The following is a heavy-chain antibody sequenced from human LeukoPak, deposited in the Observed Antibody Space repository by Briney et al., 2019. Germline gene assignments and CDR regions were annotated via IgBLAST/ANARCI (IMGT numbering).Heavy chain of an antibody. V-gene: IGHV3-7*01. CDR1: GFTFSSYW. CDR2: IKQDGSEK. CDR3: ARGDVVVPAPFDP. J-gene: IGHJ5*02. Sequence: GGSLRLSCAASGFTFSSYWMSWVRQAPGKGLEWVANIKQDGSEKNYVDSVKGRFTISRDNAKNTLYLQMNSLRAEDTAVYYCARGDVVVPAPFDPWGQGTLVTVSS. D-gene: IGHD2-2*01.